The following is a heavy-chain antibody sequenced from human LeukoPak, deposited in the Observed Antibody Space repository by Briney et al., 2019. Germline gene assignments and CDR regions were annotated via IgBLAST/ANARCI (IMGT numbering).Heavy chain of an antibody. Sequence: ASVKVSCKASGYTFTGYYMHWVRQAPGQGLEWMGWINPNSGGTNYAQKFQGRVTMTRDTSISTAYMELRSLRSDDTAVYYCARVLGRLQRLGTGAVGDYWGQGTLVTVSS. CDR1: GYTFTGYY. D-gene: IGHD6-25*01. CDR2: INPNSGGT. V-gene: IGHV1-2*02. CDR3: ARVLGRLQRLGTGAVGDY. J-gene: IGHJ4*02.